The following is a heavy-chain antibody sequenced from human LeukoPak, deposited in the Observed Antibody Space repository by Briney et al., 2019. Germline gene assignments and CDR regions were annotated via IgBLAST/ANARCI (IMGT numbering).Heavy chain of an antibody. Sequence: QPGRSLRLSCAASGFTFSSFGMHWVRQAPGKGLEWVSVIYSGGSTYYADSVKGRFTISRDNAKNSLYLQMNSLRAEDTAVYYCAREPAYALGDYWGQGTLVTVSS. V-gene: IGHV3-NL1*01. D-gene: IGHD2-2*01. J-gene: IGHJ4*02. CDR2: IYSGGST. CDR3: AREPAYALGDY. CDR1: GFTFSSFG.